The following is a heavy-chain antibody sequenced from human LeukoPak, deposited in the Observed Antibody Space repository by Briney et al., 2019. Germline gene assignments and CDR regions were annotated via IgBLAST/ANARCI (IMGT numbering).Heavy chain of an antibody. CDR2: VFHTGST. D-gene: IGHD3-9*01. J-gene: IGHJ4*02. V-gene: IGHV4-59*01. CDR3: ARWAFDMFTGYVFNH. CDR1: GGSISTYY. Sequence: SETLSLTCTVSGGSISTYYWTWIRQPPGKGLEWLGYVFHTGSTNFNPSLKSRLSMSVDTSKTQFSLMVHAVTAAATAVYYCARWAFDMFTGYVFNHWGRGTLVAVSS.